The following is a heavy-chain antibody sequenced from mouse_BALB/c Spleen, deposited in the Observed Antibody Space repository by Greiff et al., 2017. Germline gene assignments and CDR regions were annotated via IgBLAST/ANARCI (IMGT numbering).Heavy chain of an antibody. J-gene: IGHJ3*01. CDR1: GYSITSDYA. V-gene: IGHV3-2*02. CDR3: AVIYYYGSNAY. D-gene: IGHD1-1*01. Sequence: EVKLMESGPGLVKPSQSLSLTCTVTGYSITSDYAWNWIRQFPGNKLEWMGYISYSGSTSYNPSLKSRISITRDTSKNQFFLQLNSVTTEDTATYYCAVIYYYGSNAYWGQGTLVTVSA. CDR2: ISYSGST.